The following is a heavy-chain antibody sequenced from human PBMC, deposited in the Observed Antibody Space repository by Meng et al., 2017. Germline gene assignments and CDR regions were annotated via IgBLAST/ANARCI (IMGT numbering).Heavy chain of an antibody. D-gene: IGHD1-26*01. V-gene: IGHV6-1*01. Sequence: QVQLQPSGPGLGKPWQTLSLICAISGDSVPSNSAAWNWIRQSPSRGLEWLGRAYYRSKWYHDYAESVKSRISIDPDTSKNQFSLQLRSVTPEDSAVYYCARGSYSFDSWGQRTLVTVSS. J-gene: IGHJ4*02. CDR3: ARGSYSFDS. CDR2: AYYRSKWYH. CDR1: GDSVPSNSAA.